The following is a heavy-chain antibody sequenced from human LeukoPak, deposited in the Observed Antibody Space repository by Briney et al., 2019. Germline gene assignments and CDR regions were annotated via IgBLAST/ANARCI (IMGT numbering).Heavy chain of an antibody. D-gene: IGHD2-15*01. CDR2: INPNSGGT. CDR3: ARDPHAPNCSGGSCPGGMDV. V-gene: IGHV1-2*04. Sequence: ASVKVSCKASGYTFTGYYMHWVRQAPGQGLEWMGWINPNSGGTNYAQKFQGWVTMTRDTSISTAYMELSRLRSDDTAAYYCARDPHAPNCSGGSCPGGMDVWGQGTTVTVSS. J-gene: IGHJ6*02. CDR1: GYTFTGYY.